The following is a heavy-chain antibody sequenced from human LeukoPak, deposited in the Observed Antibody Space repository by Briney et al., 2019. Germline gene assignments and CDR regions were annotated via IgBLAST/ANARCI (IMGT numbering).Heavy chain of an antibody. V-gene: IGHV1-18*01. J-gene: IGHJ4*02. CDR3: ARGGKTAVYYGSGSYTFDY. CDR2: ISAYNGNT. Sequence: ASVKVSCKASGYTFTSYGISWVRQAPGQGLEWMGWISAYNGNTNYAQKFQGRVTITRDTSASTAYMELSSLRSEDTAVYYCARGGKTAVYYGSGSYTFDYWGQGTLVTVSS. D-gene: IGHD3-10*01. CDR1: GYTFTSYG.